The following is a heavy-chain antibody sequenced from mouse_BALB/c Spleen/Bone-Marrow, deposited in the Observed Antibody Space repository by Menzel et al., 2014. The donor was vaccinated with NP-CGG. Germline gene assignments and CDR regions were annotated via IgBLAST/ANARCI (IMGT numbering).Heavy chain of an antibody. V-gene: IGHV5-6-5*01. CDR2: ISSGGST. CDR3: ARGGFRGLDY. J-gene: IGHJ2*01. CDR1: GFTFSSYA. Sequence: EVKLVESGGGLVKPGGSLKLSCAASGFTFSSYAMSWVRQTPEKRLAWVASISSGGSTYYPDSVKGRFTISRDNARNILYLQMSSLRSEDTAMYYCARGGFRGLDYWGQGTTLTVSS.